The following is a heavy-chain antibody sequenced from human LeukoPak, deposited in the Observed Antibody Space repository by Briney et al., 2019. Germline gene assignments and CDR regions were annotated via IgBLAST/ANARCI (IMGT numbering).Heavy chain of an antibody. J-gene: IGHJ5*02. CDR2: IYSGGST. CDR3: ARGWFGESLPSWFDP. Sequence: GGSLRLSCAASGFTVSSNYMSWVRQAPGKGLEWVSVIYSGGSTYYADSVKGRFTISRDNSKNTPYLQMNSLRVEDTAVYYCARGWFGESLPSWFDPWGQGTLVTVSS. V-gene: IGHV3-66*01. CDR1: GFTVSSNY. D-gene: IGHD3-10*01.